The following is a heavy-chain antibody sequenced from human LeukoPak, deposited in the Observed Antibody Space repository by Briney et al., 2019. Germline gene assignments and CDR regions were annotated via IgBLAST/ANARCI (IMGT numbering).Heavy chain of an antibody. V-gene: IGHV3-74*01. Sequence: GGSLRLTCAASGFTFSSYWMHWVRQAPGKGLVWVSRVNSDGTGTTYADSVEGRFTISRDNAKNTVYLQMHSLRAEDTAIYYCIRTLIVATSPYMDVWGKGTTVTVSS. CDR2: VNSDGTGT. CDR3: IRTLIVATSPYMDV. D-gene: IGHD5-12*01. CDR1: GFTFSSYW. J-gene: IGHJ6*03.